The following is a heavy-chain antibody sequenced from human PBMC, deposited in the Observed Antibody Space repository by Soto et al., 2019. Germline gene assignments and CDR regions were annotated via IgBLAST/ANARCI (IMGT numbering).Heavy chain of an antibody. J-gene: IGHJ4*02. CDR2: IYSGGST. D-gene: IGHD2-15*01. V-gene: IGHV3-66*01. CDR3: ASRLLGYCSGGSCSDFDY. Sequence: GGSLRLSCAASGFTVSSNYMSWVRQAPGKGLEWVSVIYSGGSTYYAESVKGRFNISRDNSKNTLYLQMNSLRAVDTAVYYCASRLLGYCSGGSCSDFDYWGQGTLVTVSS. CDR1: GFTVSSNY.